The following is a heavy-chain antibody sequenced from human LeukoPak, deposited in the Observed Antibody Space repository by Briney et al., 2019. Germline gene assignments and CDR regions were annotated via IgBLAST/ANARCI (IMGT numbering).Heavy chain of an antibody. CDR3: ARDYVAESSVGY. Sequence: PGGSLRLSCAASGFTFSSYWMHWVRQAPGKGLVWVSRINTDGSSTSYADSVKGRFTISRDNAKNTLYLQMNSLRSEDTAVYYCARDYVAESSVGYWGQGTLVTVSS. CDR2: INTDGSST. J-gene: IGHJ4*02. V-gene: IGHV3-74*01. CDR1: GFTFSSYW. D-gene: IGHD3-16*01.